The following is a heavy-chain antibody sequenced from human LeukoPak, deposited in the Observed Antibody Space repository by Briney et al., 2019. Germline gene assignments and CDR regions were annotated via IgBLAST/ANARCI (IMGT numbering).Heavy chain of an antibody. CDR1: GFTFSSYS. J-gene: IGHJ6*03. CDR2: ISSSSDRI. CDR3: ARDAFYGSDIHYYYYMDV. Sequence: PGGSLRLSCAASGFTFSSYSMNWVRQAPGKGLEWVSYISSSSDRIYNADSVKGRFTISRDNAKNSLYLQMNSLRAEDTAVYYCARDAFYGSDIHYYYYMDVWGKGTTVTISS. V-gene: IGHV3-48*04. D-gene: IGHD3-10*01.